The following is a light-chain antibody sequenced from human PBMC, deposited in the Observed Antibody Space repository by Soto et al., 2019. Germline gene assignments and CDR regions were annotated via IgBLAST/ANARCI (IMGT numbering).Light chain of an antibody. J-gene: IGKJ3*01. V-gene: IGKV3-20*01. CDR3: QQYGSSPRVT. Sequence: EIVLTQSPGTLSLSPGERATLSCRASQSVSISYLAWYQQKPCQAPRLLIYGASSRATGIPDRFSGSGSGTDFTLTISRLEPEDFAVYYCQQYGSSPRVTFGPGTKVDIK. CDR1: QSVSISY. CDR2: GAS.